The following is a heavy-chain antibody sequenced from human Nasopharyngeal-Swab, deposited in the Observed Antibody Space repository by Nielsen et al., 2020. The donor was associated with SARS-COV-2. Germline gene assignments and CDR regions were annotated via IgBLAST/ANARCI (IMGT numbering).Heavy chain of an antibody. Sequence: SCKASGYTFSNYGISWIRQAPGKGLEWIAYINYRGSTSYNPSLKSRVTILLDMSRNQFSLKLTSVTAADTAVYYCEGAGGHWGQGTLVTVSS. CDR2: INYRGST. J-gene: IGHJ4*02. CDR1: GYTFSNYG. CDR3: EGAGGH. D-gene: IGHD3-10*01. V-gene: IGHV4-59*03.